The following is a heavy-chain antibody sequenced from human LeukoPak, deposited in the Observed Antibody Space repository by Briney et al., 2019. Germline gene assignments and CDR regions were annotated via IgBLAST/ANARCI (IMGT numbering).Heavy chain of an antibody. CDR3: ARMPRGPDV. Sequence: PGGSLRLSCAASGFTFDDYAMHWVRQAPGKGLEWVSGISWNSGSIGYADSVKGRFTISRDNAKNSLYLQMNGLRAEDTAVYYCARMPRGPDVWGKGTTVTVSS. V-gene: IGHV3-9*01. CDR2: ISWNSGSI. J-gene: IGHJ6*04. CDR1: GFTFDDYA. D-gene: IGHD2-2*01.